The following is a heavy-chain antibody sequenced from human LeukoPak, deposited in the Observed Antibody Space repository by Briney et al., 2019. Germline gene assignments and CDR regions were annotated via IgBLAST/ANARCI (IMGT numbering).Heavy chain of an antibody. Sequence: GGSLRLSCAASGFTFSSYAMSWVRQAPGKGLEWVSAISGSGSSTYYADSVKGRFTISRDNSKNTLYLQMNSLRAEDTAVYYCAKDLAGIAAETVDYWGQGTLVTVSS. D-gene: IGHD6-13*01. J-gene: IGHJ4*02. V-gene: IGHV3-23*01. CDR1: GFTFSSYA. CDR2: ISGSGSST. CDR3: AKDLAGIAAETVDY.